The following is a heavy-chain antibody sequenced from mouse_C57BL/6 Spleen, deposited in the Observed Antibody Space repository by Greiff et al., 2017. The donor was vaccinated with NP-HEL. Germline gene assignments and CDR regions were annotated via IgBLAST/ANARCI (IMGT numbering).Heavy chain of an antibody. D-gene: IGHD1-1*01. Sequence: VQLQQSGPGLVKPSQSLSLTCSVTGYSITSGYYWNWIRQFPGNKLEWMGYISYDGSNNYNPSLKNRISITRDTSKNQFFLKLNSVTTEDTATYYCARGDYYGGLYAMDYWGQGTSVTVSS. CDR3: ARGDYYGGLYAMDY. CDR2: ISYDGSN. J-gene: IGHJ4*01. CDR1: GYSITSGYY. V-gene: IGHV3-6*01.